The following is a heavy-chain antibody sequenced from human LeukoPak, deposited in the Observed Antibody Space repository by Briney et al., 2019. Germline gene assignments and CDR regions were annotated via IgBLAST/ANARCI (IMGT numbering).Heavy chain of an antibody. CDR1: GGSISSSSYY. CDR3: ARGDSHPRAFDI. J-gene: IGHJ3*02. V-gene: IGHV3-7*01. CDR2: IKQDGSEK. D-gene: IGHD3/OR15-3a*01. Sequence: ETLSLTCTVSGGSISSSSYYWGWIRQPPGKGLEWVANIKQDGSEKYYVDSVKGRFTISRDNAKNSLYLQMNSLRAEDTAVYYCARGDSHPRAFDIWGQGTMVTVSS.